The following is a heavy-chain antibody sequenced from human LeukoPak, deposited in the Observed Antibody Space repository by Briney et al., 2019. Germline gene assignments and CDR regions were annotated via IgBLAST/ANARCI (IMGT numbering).Heavy chain of an antibody. J-gene: IGHJ5*02. CDR1: GFTFSISW. Sequence: GGSLRLSCAASGFTFSISWMHWVRQAPGKGLVWVSRINSDGSSTSYADSVKGRFTISRDNAKNSLYLQMNSLRAEDMALYYCARAGEDSSGYYSVSWFDPWGQGTLVTVSS. D-gene: IGHD3-22*01. CDR3: ARAGEDSSGYYSVSWFDP. V-gene: IGHV3-74*01. CDR2: INSDGSST.